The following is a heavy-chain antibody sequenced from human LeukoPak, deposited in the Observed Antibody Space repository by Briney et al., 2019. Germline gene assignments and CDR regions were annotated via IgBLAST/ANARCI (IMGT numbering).Heavy chain of an antibody. CDR3: ATSYDHGWLIGS. CDR2: IYYSGST. D-gene: IGHD3-16*01. CDR1: GGSVRSGSYY. J-gene: IGHJ4*02. V-gene: IGHV4-61*01. Sequence: SETLSLTCTVSGGSVRSGSYYWSWIRQPPGKGLEWIGYIYYSGSTNYNPSLKSRVTMSLDTSKNQFSLKLSSVTAADTAVYYCATSYDHGWLIGSWGQGTLVTVSS.